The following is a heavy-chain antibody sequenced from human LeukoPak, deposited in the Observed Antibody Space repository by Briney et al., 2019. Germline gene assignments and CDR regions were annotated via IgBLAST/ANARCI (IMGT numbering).Heavy chain of an antibody. V-gene: IGHV3-33*01. Sequence: GGSLRLSCAASGFTFSSYGMHWVRQAPGKGLEWVAVIWYDGSNKYYADSVKGRFTISRDNSKNTLYLQMNSLRAEDTAVYYCARPREASDFWSGYDAFDIWGQGTMVTVSS. CDR1: GFTFSSYG. J-gene: IGHJ3*02. D-gene: IGHD3-3*01. CDR3: ARPREASDFWSGYDAFDI. CDR2: IWYDGSNK.